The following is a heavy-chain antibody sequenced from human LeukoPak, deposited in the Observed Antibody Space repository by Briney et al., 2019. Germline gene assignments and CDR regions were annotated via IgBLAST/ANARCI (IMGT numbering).Heavy chain of an antibody. CDR1: GFTFSSYG. J-gene: IGHJ6*02. Sequence: GGSLRLSCAASGFTFSSYGMHWVRQAPGKGLEWVAVISFDGSNKYYADSVKGRFTISRDNSKNTLYLQMNSLRAEDTAVYYCAREGGSGYLLPHRTGGYGMDVWGQGTTVTVSS. CDR3: AREGGSGYLLPHRTGGYGMDV. D-gene: IGHD3-22*01. V-gene: IGHV3-30*03. CDR2: ISFDGSNK.